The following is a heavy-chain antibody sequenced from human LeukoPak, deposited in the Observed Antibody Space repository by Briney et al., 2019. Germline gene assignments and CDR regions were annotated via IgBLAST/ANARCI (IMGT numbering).Heavy chain of an antibody. J-gene: IGHJ4*02. CDR2: IDTTSYT. CDR3: ATEGRGVHIDS. Sequence: GGSLRLSCAASGFIFSSYGMNWVRQAPGKGLEWVASIDTTSYTYYTDSVKGRFTISRDNAKISLYLQMNSLRAEDTAVYYCATEGRGVHIDSWGQGTLVTVSS. CDR1: GFIFSSYG. D-gene: IGHD3-10*01. V-gene: IGHV3-21*01.